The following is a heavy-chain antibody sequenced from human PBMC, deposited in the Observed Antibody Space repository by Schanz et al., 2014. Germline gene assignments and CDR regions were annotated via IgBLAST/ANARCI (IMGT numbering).Heavy chain of an antibody. CDR2: IKSDGSST. D-gene: IGHD3-10*01. CDR1: GFTFSSYW. V-gene: IGHV3-74*01. CDR3: ARPALWFGDNCFDP. J-gene: IGHJ5*02. Sequence: EVQLVESGGGLVQPGGSLRLSCAASGFTFSSYWMHWVRQVPGKGLVWVSRIKSDGSSTSYADSVKGRFTMSRDNAKNTLYLQMNSLRAEDTAVYYCARPALWFGDNCFDPWGQGTLVTVSS.